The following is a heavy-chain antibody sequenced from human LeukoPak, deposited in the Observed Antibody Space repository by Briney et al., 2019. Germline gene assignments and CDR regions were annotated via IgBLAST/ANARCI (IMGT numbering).Heavy chain of an antibody. Sequence: GGSLRLSCAASGFTVSSNYMSWARQAPGKGLEWVSVIYSGGSTYYADSVKGRFTISRDNSKNTLYLQMNSLRAEDTAVYYCARGGSSSSYWQIDYWGQGTLVTVSS. CDR2: IYSGGST. J-gene: IGHJ4*02. CDR1: GFTVSSNY. V-gene: IGHV3-53*01. D-gene: IGHD6-6*01. CDR3: ARGGSSSSYWQIDY.